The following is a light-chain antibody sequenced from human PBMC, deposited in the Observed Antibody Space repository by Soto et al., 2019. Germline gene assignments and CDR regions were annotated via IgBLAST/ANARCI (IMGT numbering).Light chain of an antibody. Sequence: QSVLTQPASVSGSPGQSITISCTGGSSDVGSHNLVSWYQQYPGKAPKLMIYEGSKRPSGVSNRFSGSKSGNTASLTISGLQAEDEADYYCCSYAGSTTLGVVFGGGTKLTVL. CDR3: CSYAGSTTLGVV. J-gene: IGLJ2*01. CDR1: SSDVGSHNL. CDR2: EGS. V-gene: IGLV2-23*01.